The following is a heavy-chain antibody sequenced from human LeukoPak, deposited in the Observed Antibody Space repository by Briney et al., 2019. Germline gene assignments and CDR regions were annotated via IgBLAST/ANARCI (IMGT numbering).Heavy chain of an antibody. J-gene: IGHJ4*02. CDR1: GFTFSSYA. V-gene: IGHV3-23*01. CDR3: ARASPGVTMDY. Sequence: GGSLRLSCAASGFTFSSYAMSWVRQAPGKGLEWVSAISGSGGSTYYADSVKGRVTISRDNSKNTLYLQMNSLRVEDTAVYYCARASPGVTMDYWGQGTPVTVSS. D-gene: IGHD2-21*02. CDR2: ISGSGGST.